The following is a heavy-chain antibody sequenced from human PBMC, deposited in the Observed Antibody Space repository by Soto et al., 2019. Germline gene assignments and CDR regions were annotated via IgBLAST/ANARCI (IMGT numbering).Heavy chain of an antibody. V-gene: IGHV3-30*18. CDR3: AKVTPLYSIFGGDYYYGMDV. Sequence: GGSLRLSCAASGFTFSSYGMHWVRQAPGKGLEWVAVISYDGSNKYYADSVKGRFTISRDNCKNTLYLQMNSLRAEDTAVYYCAKVTPLYSIFGGDYYYGMDVWGQGTTVTVSS. CDR2: ISYDGSNK. D-gene: IGHD2-21*01. J-gene: IGHJ6*02. CDR1: GFTFSSYG.